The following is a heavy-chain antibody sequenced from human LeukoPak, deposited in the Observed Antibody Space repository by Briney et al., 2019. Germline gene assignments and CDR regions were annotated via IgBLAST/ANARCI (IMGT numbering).Heavy chain of an antibody. CDR1: GYTLTGYY. CDR3: AREIGGFNYEFDY. Sequence: ASVKVSCKASGYTLTGYYMHWVRQAPGQELEWVGWINPDRGVTSYAQKYQGRVTMTRDTSISTVYMELSRLRSDDTAVYYCAREIGGFNYEFDYWGQGTLVTVSS. CDR2: INPDRGVT. J-gene: IGHJ4*02. D-gene: IGHD5-18*01. V-gene: IGHV1-2*02.